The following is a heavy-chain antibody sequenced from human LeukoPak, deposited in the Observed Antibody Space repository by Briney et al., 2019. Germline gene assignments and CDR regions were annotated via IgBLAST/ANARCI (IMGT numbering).Heavy chain of an antibody. CDR2: IYYSGST. CDR1: GGSISSSSYY. J-gene: IGHJ4*02. V-gene: IGHV4-39*02. D-gene: IGHD4-17*01. Sequence: SETQSLTCTVSGGSISSSSYYWGWIRQPPGKGLEWIGSIYYSGSTYYNPSLKSRVTISVDTSKNQFSLKMSSVTAADTAVYYCARDWATVTELDYWGQGTLVTVSS. CDR3: ARDWATVTELDY.